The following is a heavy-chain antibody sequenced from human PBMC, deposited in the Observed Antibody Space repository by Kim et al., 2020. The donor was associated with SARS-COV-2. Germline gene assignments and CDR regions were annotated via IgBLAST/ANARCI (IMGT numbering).Heavy chain of an antibody. J-gene: IGHJ6*02. V-gene: IGHV1-18*01. CDR1: GYTFTSYG. CDR3: ARLWAVVPAEDYYYGMDV. D-gene: IGHD2-2*01. CDR2: ISAYNGNT. Sequence: ASVKVSCKASGYTFTSYGISWVRQAPGQGLEWMGWISAYNGNTNYAQKLQGRVTMTTDTSTSTAYMELRSLRSDDTAVYYCARLWAVVPAEDYYYGMDVWGQGTTVTVSS.